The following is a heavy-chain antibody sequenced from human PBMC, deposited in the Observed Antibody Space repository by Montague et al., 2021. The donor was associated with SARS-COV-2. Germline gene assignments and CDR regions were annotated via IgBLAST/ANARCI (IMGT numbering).Heavy chain of an antibody. CDR1: GFSLNTSGMR. Sequence: PALVKPTQTLTLTCTFSGFSLNTSGMRVSWIRQPPGKALEWLARIDWDDDKYYSTSLKTRLTISKDTSKNQVVLTMTNMDPVDTATYYRARTYAPSAVAVDYWGQGTLVTVSS. CDR3: ARTYAPSAVAVDY. D-gene: IGHD6-19*01. V-gene: IGHV2-70*04. J-gene: IGHJ4*02. CDR2: IDWDDDK.